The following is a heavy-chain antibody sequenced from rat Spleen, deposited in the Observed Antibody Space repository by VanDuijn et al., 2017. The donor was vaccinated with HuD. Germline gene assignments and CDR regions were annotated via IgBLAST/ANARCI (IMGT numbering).Heavy chain of an antibody. CDR2: ISYEGSIS. CDR3: ARLRALDYLMNA. V-gene: IGHV5-22*01. CDR1: GFTFTDYY. J-gene: IGHJ4*01. D-gene: IGHD1-11*01. Sequence: EVQLVESGGGFVQPGRSLKLSCAASGFTFTDYYMAWIRQAPKEGLEWVASISYEGSISYYGYSVKGRFTISRDNAKSTLYLQMNSLRSEDTATYFCARLRALDYLMNAWGQGASVTVSS.